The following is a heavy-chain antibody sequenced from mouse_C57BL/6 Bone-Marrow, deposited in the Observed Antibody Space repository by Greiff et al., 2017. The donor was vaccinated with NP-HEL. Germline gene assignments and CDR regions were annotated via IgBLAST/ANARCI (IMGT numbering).Heavy chain of an antibody. J-gene: IGHJ3*01. CDR3: ASPYDYDVAWFAY. D-gene: IGHD2-4*01. CDR1: GFTFSSYG. V-gene: IGHV5-6*02. CDR2: ISSGGSYT. Sequence: EVKLVESGGDLVKPGGSLKLSCAASGFTFSSYGMSWVRQTPDKRLEWVATISSGGSYTYYPDSVKGRFTISRENAKNTLYLQKSSRKSGDTAMYYCASPYDYDVAWFAYWGQGTLVTVSA.